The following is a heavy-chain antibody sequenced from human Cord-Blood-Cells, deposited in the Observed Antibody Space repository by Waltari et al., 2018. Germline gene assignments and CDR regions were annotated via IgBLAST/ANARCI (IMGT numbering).Heavy chain of an antibody. D-gene: IGHD3-9*01. J-gene: IGHJ5*02. Sequence: QVQLQQWGAGLLKPSETLSLTCAVYGGYFSGYYWSWIRQPPGKGLEWIGEINHSGSTNYNPSLKSRVTISVDTSKNQFSLKLSSVTAADTAVYYCARHFEQNYDILTGYYNWFDPWGQGTLVTVSS. CDR1: GGYFSGYY. CDR3: ARHFEQNYDILTGYYNWFDP. CDR2: INHSGST. V-gene: IGHV4-34*01.